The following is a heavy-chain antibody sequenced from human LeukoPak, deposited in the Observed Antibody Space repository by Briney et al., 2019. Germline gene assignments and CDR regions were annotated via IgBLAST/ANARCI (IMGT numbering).Heavy chain of an antibody. J-gene: IGHJ4*02. CDR1: GFTFSSYE. CDR3: AKDYRYYYDNVGTSPFDY. D-gene: IGHD3-22*01. Sequence: GGSLRLSCAASGFTFSSYEMNWVRQAPGKGLEWVSYISSSGSTIYYADSVKGRFTISRDSSKNTLHLQMNSLRAEDTAVYYCAKDYRYYYDNVGTSPFDYWGQGTLITVSS. V-gene: IGHV3-48*03. CDR2: ISSSGSTI.